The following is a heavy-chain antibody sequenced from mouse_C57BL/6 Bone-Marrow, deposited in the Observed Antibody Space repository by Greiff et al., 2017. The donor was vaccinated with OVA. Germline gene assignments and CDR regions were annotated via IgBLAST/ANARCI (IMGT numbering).Heavy chain of an antibody. J-gene: IGHJ3*01. CDR2: ISNGGGST. Sequence: EVMLVESGGGLVQPGGSLKLSCAASGFTFSDYYMYWVRQTPEKRLEWVAYISNGGGSTYYPDTVKGRFTISRDNAKNTLYLQMSRLKSEDTAMYYCARHYGSSYLFAYWGQGTLVTVSA. CDR1: GFTFSDYY. D-gene: IGHD1-1*01. V-gene: IGHV5-12*01. CDR3: ARHYGSSYLFAY.